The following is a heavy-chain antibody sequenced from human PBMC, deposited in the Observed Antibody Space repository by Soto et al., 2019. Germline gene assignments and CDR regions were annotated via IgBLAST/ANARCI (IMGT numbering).Heavy chain of an antibody. V-gene: IGHV3-74*01. Sequence: EVQLVESGGGLVQPGGSLRLSCEASGFSFSSYWMHWVRQAPGKGLVWVSRIYTDGSRADYADSVKGRFTNSRDNAKNTVYLQVNGLGAEDTAVYYCARGARNYYYFDYWGQGTLVTVSS. CDR3: ARGARNYYYFDY. CDR2: IYTDGSRA. CDR1: GFSFSSYW. D-gene: IGHD1-7*01. J-gene: IGHJ4*02.